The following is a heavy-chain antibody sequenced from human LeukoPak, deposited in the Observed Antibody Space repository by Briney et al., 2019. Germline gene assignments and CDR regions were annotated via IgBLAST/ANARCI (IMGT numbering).Heavy chain of an antibody. CDR2: IRYNGSNK. CDR3: ASGGYYDILTYFRSRIPRLHY. D-gene: IGHD3-9*01. J-gene: IGHJ4*02. Sequence: PGGSLRLSCAASGFTLTSYGMHWVRQAPGKGLEWVSLIRYNGSNKYYADSVKGRFTISRDNSKNTLYLQMNSLRAEDTAVYYFASGGYYDILTYFRSRIPRLHYWGQGTLLTVPS. CDR1: GFTLTSYG. V-gene: IGHV3-30*02.